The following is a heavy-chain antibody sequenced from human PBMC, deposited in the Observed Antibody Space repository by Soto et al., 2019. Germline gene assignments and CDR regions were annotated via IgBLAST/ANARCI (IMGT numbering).Heavy chain of an antibody. CDR2: IIPIFGTA. Sequence: SVKVSCKASGYTFTVYYMHWVRQAPGQGLEWMGGIIPIFGTANYAQKFQGRVTITADKSTSTAYMELSSLRSEDTAVYYCARAAEIVVAHDAFDIWGQGTMVTVSS. CDR3: ARAAEIVVAHDAFDI. CDR1: GYTFTVYY. V-gene: IGHV1-69*06. D-gene: IGHD3-22*01. J-gene: IGHJ3*02.